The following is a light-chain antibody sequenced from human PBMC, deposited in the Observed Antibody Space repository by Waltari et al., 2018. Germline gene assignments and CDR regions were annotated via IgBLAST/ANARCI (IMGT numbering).Light chain of an antibody. CDR3: EQYNSTPWT. CDR2: GAS. Sequence: DIVLPQSPDSLAVSLGARATLNCTSSQSVFYSSNNQNYLAWYQQKPGQPPKLLIYGASNRESGVPDRFSGSGSGTDFTLTISSLQAEDVAVYYCEQYNSTPWTFGQGTKVEIK. J-gene: IGKJ1*01. V-gene: IGKV4-1*01. CDR1: QSVFYSSNNQNY.